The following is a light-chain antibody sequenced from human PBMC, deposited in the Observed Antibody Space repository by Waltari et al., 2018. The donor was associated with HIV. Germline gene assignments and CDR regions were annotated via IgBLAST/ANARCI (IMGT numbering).Light chain of an antibody. CDR1: ESVSSTY. Sequence: EIVLTQSPATLSLSSGERATLSCRASESVSSTYLAWYQQKPGQAPRLLIYGASSRATGISERFSGSGSGTDFTLTISRLEPEDSVLYYCQHYETFGGGARVEIK. J-gene: IGKJ4*01. CDR3: QHYET. V-gene: IGKV3-20*01. CDR2: GAS.